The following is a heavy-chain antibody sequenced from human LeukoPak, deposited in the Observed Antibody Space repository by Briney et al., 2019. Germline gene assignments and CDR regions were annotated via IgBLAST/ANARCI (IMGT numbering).Heavy chain of an antibody. CDR1: GGSISSGSYY. V-gene: IGHV4-61*10. Sequence: SETLSLTCTVSGGSISSGSYYWSWLRQPAGKGLEWIGYIYYSGSTNYNPSLKSRVTISVDTSKNQFSLKLSSVTAADTAVYYCARESSGVAAAGTRGAFDIWGQGTMVTVSS. J-gene: IGHJ3*02. CDR3: ARESSGVAAAGTRGAFDI. D-gene: IGHD6-13*01. CDR2: IYYSGST.